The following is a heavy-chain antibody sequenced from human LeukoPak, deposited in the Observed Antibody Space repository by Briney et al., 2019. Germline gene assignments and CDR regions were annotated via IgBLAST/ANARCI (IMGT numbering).Heavy chain of an antibody. Sequence: ASVKVSCKASGYTFTSYGISWVRQAPGQGLEWMGWISAYNGNTNYARKLQGRVTMTTDTSTSTAYMELRSLRSDDTAVYYCARVRSGRDGYNSYFDYWGQGTLVTVSS. J-gene: IGHJ4*02. D-gene: IGHD5-24*01. CDR3: ARVRSGRDGYNSYFDY. CDR1: GYTFTSYG. CDR2: ISAYNGNT. V-gene: IGHV1-18*01.